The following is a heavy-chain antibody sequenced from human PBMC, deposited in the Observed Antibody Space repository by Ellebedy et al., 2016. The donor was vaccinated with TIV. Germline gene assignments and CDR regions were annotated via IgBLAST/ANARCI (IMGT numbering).Heavy chain of an antibody. V-gene: IGHV3-30-3*01. J-gene: IGHJ4*02. D-gene: IGHD6-19*01. CDR1: GFSFSSYT. Sequence: GGSLRLSCEASGFSFSSYTMNWVRQAPGKGLEWVAVISYDGSNKYYTESVKGRFTISRDDSKNTLYLQMNSLRPEDTAVYFCARDRQWLIFDYWGQGALVTVSS. CDR2: ISYDGSNK. CDR3: ARDRQWLIFDY.